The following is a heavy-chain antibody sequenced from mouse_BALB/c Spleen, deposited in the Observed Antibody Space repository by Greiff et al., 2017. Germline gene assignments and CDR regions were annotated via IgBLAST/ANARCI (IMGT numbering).Heavy chain of an antibody. D-gene: IGHD1-1*01. CDR3: ARIYYYGSRGDFDY. CDR2: IDPANGNT. CDR1: GFNIKDTY. V-gene: IGHV14-3*02. Sequence: VQLQQSGAELVKPGASVKLSCTASGFNIKDTYMHWVKQRPEQGLEWIGRIDPANGNTKYDPKFQGKATITADTSSNTAYLQLSSLTSEDTAVYYCARIYYYGSRGDFDYWGQGTTLTVSS. J-gene: IGHJ2*01.